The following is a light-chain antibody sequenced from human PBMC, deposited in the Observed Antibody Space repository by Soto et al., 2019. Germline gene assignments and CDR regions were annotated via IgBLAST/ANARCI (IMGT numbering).Light chain of an antibody. Sequence: QTVVTQPPSASGTPGQRVTISCSGSSSNIGSNAVNWYQQLPGTAPKLLIFRDNQRPSGVPDRFSGSKSGTSASLAISGLQSEDEADYYCAAWDDSLKGVVFGGGTKLTVL. J-gene: IGLJ2*01. CDR1: SSNIGSNA. V-gene: IGLV1-44*01. CDR3: AAWDDSLKGVV. CDR2: RDN.